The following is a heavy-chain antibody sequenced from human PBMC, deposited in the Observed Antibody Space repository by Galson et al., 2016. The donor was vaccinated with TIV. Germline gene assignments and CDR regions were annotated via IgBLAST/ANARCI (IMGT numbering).Heavy chain of an antibody. V-gene: IGHV3-20*04. J-gene: IGHJ6*03. D-gene: IGHD5-18*01. Sequence: SLRLSCAASGFTFDDYSMSWVRHAPGKGLEWVSGLNWDGGSTEYADSVQGRFTISRDNAKNSLYLQMNSLRPEDTAMYYCAIDGVVDASMDYYYYYYLDVWGKGTTVTVSS. CDR3: AIDGVVDASMDYYYYYYLDV. CDR2: LNWDGGST. CDR1: GFTFDDYS.